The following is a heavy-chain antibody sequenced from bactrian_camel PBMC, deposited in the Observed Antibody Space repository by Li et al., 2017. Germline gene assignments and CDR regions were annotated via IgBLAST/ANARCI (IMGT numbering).Heavy chain of an antibody. CDR1: GGIFTNYD. D-gene: IGHD1*01. J-gene: IGHJ4*01. CDR2: ISSRGSMS. Sequence: DVQLVESGGGLVQPGGSLRLSCVVSGGIFTNYDMTWVRQAPGKGLEWVSSISSRGSMSNYADSVKGRFTVSRDNAKNTLYLDMRSLKAEDTAVYFCARIYFLGGWTDWGQGTQVTVS. V-gene: IGHV3S40*01. CDR3: ARIYFLGGWTD.